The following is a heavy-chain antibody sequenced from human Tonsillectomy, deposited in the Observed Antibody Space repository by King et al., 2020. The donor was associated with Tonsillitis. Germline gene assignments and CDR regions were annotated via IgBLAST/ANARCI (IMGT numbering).Heavy chain of an antibody. V-gene: IGHV4-31*03. J-gene: IGHJ4*02. CDR3: ASYHCSGTTCYGGY. CDR1: GGSISSGGYY. Sequence: VQLQESGPGLVKPSQTLSLTCSVSGGSISSGGYYWSWIRQHPGKGLEWIGYIYYSGGTYYNPSLKSRVTMSVDTSKNQFSLSLTSVTAADTAVYFCASYHCSGTTCYGGYWGQGPLVTVSS. CDR2: IYYSGGT. D-gene: IGHD2-2*01.